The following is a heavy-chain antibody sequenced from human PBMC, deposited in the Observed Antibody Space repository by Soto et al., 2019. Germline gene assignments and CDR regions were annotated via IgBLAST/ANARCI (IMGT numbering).Heavy chain of an antibody. D-gene: IGHD2-2*01. V-gene: IGHV4-59*01. Sequence: SETLSLTCTVSGGSISSYYWSWIRQPPGKGLEWIGYIYYSGSTNYNPSLKSRVTISVDTSKNQFSLKLSSVTAADTAVYYCATKKDCSSTSCYYGNDYYYYMDVWGKGTTVTVSS. CDR2: IYYSGST. CDR3: ATKKDCSSTSCYYGNDYYYYMDV. CDR1: GGSISSYY. J-gene: IGHJ6*03.